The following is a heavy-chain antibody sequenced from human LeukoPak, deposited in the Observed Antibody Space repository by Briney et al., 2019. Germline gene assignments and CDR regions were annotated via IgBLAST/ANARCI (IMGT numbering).Heavy chain of an antibody. CDR1: GGSVSSGNYY. J-gene: IGHJ4*02. CDR2: IYYSGST. D-gene: IGHD3-22*01. Sequence: SETLSLTCTVSGGSVSSGNYYWSWIRQPPGKGLDWTGYIYYSGSTNYNPSLKSRVTISVDTSKNQFSLRLSSVTAADTAVYYCARDPSGYFNYWGQGTLATVSS. V-gene: IGHV4-61*01. CDR3: ARDPSGYFNY.